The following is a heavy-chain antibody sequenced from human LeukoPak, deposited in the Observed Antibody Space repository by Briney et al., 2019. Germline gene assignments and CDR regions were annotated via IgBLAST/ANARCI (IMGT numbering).Heavy chain of an antibody. V-gene: IGHV5-51*01. D-gene: IGHD2-2*01. CDR2: IYPGDSDT. CDR3: ARQYCSSTSCSLKFDY. J-gene: IGHJ3*01. CDR1: GYSFTSYW. Sequence: GESLKISCKGSGYSFTSYWIGWVRQMPGKGLEWMGIIYPGDSDTRYSPSFQGQVTISADKSISTAYLQWSSLKASDTAMYYCARQYCSSTSCSLKFDYWGQGTMVTVSS.